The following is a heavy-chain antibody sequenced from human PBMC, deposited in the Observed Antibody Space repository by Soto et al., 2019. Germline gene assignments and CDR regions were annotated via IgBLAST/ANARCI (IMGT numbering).Heavy chain of an antibody. Sequence: QVHLVQSGAEVKKPGASVKVSCKCSGYTFTSYGITWVRQAPGQGLEWMGWISAHNGNTDYAQKLQGRVTVTRDTSTSTAYMERRSLRSDDTAVYSWARGRYGDYWGQGALVTVSS. CDR3: ARGRYGDY. V-gene: IGHV1-18*01. D-gene: IGHD1-1*01. CDR1: GYTFTSYG. CDR2: ISAHNGNT. J-gene: IGHJ4*02.